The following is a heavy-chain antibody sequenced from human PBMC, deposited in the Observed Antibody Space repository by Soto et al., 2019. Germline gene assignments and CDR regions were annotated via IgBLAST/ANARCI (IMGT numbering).Heavy chain of an antibody. V-gene: IGHV4-39*01. J-gene: IGHJ5*02. CDR3: ARHSYDFDVGGLDP. CDR2: IYYSGST. CDR1: GGSISSSSYY. D-gene: IGHD3-3*01. Sequence: SETLSLTCTVSGGSISSSSYYWGWIRQPPGKGLEWIGSIYYSGSTNYNPSLKSRVTISVDTSKNQFSLKLSSVTAADTAVYYCARHSYDFDVGGLDPWGQGTLVTVSS.